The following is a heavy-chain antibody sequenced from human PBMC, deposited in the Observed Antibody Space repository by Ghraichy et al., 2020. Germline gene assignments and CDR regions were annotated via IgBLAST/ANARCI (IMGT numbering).Heavy chain of an antibody. CDR3: TRPCGGDCYSGFG. J-gene: IGHJ4*02. Sequence: GESLNISCAASGFTFSGSAMHWVRQASGKGLEWVGRIRSKANSYATAYAASVKGRFTISRDDSKNTAYLQMNSLKTEDTAVYYCTRPCGGDCYSGFGWGQGTLVTVSS. V-gene: IGHV3-73*01. D-gene: IGHD2-21*01. CDR1: GFTFSGSA. CDR2: IRSKANSYAT.